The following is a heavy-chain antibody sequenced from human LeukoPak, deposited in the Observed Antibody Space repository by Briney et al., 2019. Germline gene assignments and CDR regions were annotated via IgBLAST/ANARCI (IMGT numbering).Heavy chain of an antibody. Sequence: ASVKVSCKASGYTFTSYGISWMRQAPGQGLEWMGWISAYNGNTNYAQKLQGRVTMTTDTSTSTAYMELRSLRSDDTAVYYCAKDIGYCSGGSCEYYYYYYGIDVWGQGTTVTVSS. CDR2: ISAYNGNT. D-gene: IGHD2-15*01. V-gene: IGHV1-18*01. J-gene: IGHJ6*02. CDR3: AKDIGYCSGGSCEYYYYYYGIDV. CDR1: GYTFTSYG.